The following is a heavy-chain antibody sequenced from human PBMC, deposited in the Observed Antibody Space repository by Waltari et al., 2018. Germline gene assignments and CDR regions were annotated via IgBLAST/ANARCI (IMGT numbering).Heavy chain of an antibody. V-gene: IGHV3-7*01. CDR2: IKQDGSEK. CDR3: ARVSTEEDAFDI. CDR1: GFHFSSYW. J-gene: IGHJ3*02. Sequence: EVQLVESGGGLVQPGGSLRLSCAASGFHFSSYWMSWVRQAPGKGLEWVANIKQDGSEKYYVDSVKGRFTISRDNAKNSLYLQMNSLRAEDTAVYYCARVSTEEDAFDIWGQGTMVTVSS. D-gene: IGHD2-2*01.